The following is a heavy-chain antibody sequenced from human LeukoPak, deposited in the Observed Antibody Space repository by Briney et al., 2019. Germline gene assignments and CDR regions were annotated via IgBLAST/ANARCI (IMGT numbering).Heavy chain of an antibody. J-gene: IGHJ4*02. CDR1: GYTFTGYY. D-gene: IGHD6-13*01. CDR2: INPDSGGT. CDR3: ARVDSGSWTTVDC. V-gene: IGHV1-2*06. Sequence: ASVKVSCKASGYTFTGYYMHWVRQAPGQGLEWMGRINPDSGGTNYAQKFQGRVTMTRDTSISTAYMELSRLKSDDTAVYYCARVDSGSWTTVDCWGQGTLVTVSS.